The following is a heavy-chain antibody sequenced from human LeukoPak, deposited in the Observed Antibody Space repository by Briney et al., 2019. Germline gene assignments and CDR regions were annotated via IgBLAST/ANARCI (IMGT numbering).Heavy chain of an antibody. V-gene: IGHV4-34*01. CDR3: ARMYSSSWYVFDY. CDR2: INHSGST. CDR1: GGSFSGYY. D-gene: IGHD6-13*01. Sequence: SETLSLTCAAYGGSFSGYYWSWIRQPPGKGLEWIGEINHSGSTNYNPPLKSRVTISVDTSKNQFSLKLSSVTAADTAVYYCARMYSSSWYVFDYWGQGTLVTVSS. J-gene: IGHJ4*02.